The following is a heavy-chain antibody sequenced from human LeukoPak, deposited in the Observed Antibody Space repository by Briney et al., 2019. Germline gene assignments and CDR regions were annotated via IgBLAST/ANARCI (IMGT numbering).Heavy chain of an antibody. D-gene: IGHD6-13*01. CDR2: ISYDGSNK. Sequence: GGSLRLSCAASGFTFSSYGMHWVRQAPGKGLEWVAVISYDGSNKYYADSVKGRFTISRDNSKNTLYLQMNSLRAEDTAVYYCAKASISSSWYFDYWGQGTLVTVSS. J-gene: IGHJ4*02. CDR1: GFTFSSYG. V-gene: IGHV3-30*18. CDR3: AKASISSSWYFDY.